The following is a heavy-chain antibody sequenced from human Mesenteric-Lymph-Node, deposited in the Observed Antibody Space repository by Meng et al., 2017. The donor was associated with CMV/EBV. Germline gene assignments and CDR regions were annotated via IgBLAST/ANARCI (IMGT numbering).Heavy chain of an antibody. CDR1: SSYY. D-gene: IGHD2-2*02. Sequence: SSYYWGWIRQPPGKGLEWIGSIYYSGSTYYNPSLKSRVTISVDTSKNQFSLKLSPVTAADTAVYYCARDAFPYCSSTSCYIGNWFDPWGQGTLVTVSS. J-gene: IGHJ5*02. CDR2: IYYSGST. CDR3: ARDAFPYCSSTSCYIGNWFDP. V-gene: IGHV4-39*07.